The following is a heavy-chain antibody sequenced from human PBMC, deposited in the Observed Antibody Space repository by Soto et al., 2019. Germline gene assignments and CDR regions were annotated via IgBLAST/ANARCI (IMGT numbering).Heavy chain of an antibody. CDR3: ARGPRVTFDDYGDYVWGYYYYYYMDV. D-gene: IGHD4-17*01. CDR1: GFTFSSYS. CDR2: ISSSSSTI. V-gene: IGHV3-48*01. J-gene: IGHJ6*03. Sequence: GGSLRLSCAASGFTFSSYSMNWVRQAPGKGLEWVSYISSSSSTIYYADSVKGRFTISRDNAKNSLYLQMNSLGAEDTAVYYCARGPRVTFDDYGDYVWGYYYYYYMDVWGKGTTVTVSS.